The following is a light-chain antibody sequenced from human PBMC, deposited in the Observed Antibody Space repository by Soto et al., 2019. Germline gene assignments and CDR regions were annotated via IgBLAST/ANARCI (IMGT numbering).Light chain of an antibody. CDR3: QQDYNWPPYT. J-gene: IGKJ2*01. V-gene: IGKV3-15*01. CDR1: QSVDTN. Sequence: EVVMTQSPATLSVSPGDRATRSCRASQSVDTNVAWYQQKPGQPPRLLVHGASTRATGIPDRFTGVGSGTDFTLTISGLQSDDFAVYYCQQDYNWPPYTFGQGTKVQIK. CDR2: GAS.